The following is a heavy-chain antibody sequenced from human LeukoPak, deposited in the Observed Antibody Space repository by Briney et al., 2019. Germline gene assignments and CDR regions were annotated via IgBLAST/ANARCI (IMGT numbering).Heavy chain of an antibody. Sequence: GGPLKFPCEPSGFPFSTFAMSWVRQAPGKGRNGFSLITGSGSTYYADSVKGRFTISRDNSKNMLYLQMNSLRVEDTALYFCAKGRDSGWYAWFDPWGQGTLVTVSS. D-gene: IGHD6-19*01. CDR1: GFPFSTFA. CDR2: ITGSGST. CDR3: AKGRDSGWYAWFDP. J-gene: IGHJ5*02. V-gene: IGHV3-23*01.